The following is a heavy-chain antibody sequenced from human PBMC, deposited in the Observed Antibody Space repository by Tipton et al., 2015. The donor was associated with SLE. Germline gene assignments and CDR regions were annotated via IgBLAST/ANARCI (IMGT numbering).Heavy chain of an antibody. D-gene: IGHD3-22*01. CDR3: VRVNYYDSSGYYGDAFDI. J-gene: IGHJ3*02. V-gene: IGHV1-18*01. CDR1: GYTFTSYG. Sequence: QSGAEVKKPGASVKVSCKASGYTFTSYGISWVRQAPGQGLEWMGWISAYNGNTNYAQKLQGRVTMTTDTSTSTAYMELRSLRSDDTAVYYCVRVNYYDSSGYYGDAFDIWGQGTMVTVSS. CDR2: ISAYNGNT.